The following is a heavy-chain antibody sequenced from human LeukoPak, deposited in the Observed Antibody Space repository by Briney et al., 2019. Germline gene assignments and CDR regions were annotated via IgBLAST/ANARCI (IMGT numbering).Heavy chain of an antibody. CDR1: GFTFSSYA. CDR2: ISGSGGST. CDR3: AKLRGAVAGTLDY. D-gene: IGHD6-19*01. Sequence: PGGSLRLSCATSGFTFSSYAMSWVRQAPGKGLEWVSAISGSGGSTYYADSVKGRFAISRDNSKNTLYLQMNSLRAEDTAVYYCAKLRGAVAGTLDYWGQGTLVTVSS. V-gene: IGHV3-23*01. J-gene: IGHJ4*02.